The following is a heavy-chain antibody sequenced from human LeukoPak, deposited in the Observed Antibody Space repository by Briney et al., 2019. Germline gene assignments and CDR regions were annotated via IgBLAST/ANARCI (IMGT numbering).Heavy chain of an antibody. D-gene: IGHD3-10*01. Sequence: ASVKVSCKASGYTFTRYYIHWVRQAPGQGLEWMGIIDPSGGTTNYAQRFQGRVALTRDMSTTTVYMELSSLRSEDTAVYYCASGMGSGSPKFDCWGQGTLVTVSS. CDR2: IDPSGGTT. J-gene: IGHJ4*02. CDR1: GYTFTRYY. CDR3: ASGMGSGSPKFDC. V-gene: IGHV1-46*01.